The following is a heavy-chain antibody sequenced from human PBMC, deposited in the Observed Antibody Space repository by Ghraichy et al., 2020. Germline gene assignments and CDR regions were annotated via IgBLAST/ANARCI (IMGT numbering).Heavy chain of an antibody. D-gene: IGHD6-19*01. CDR1: GGSFSGYY. V-gene: IGHV4-34*01. Sequence: SETLSLTCAVYGGSFSGYYWSWIRQPPGKGLEWIGEINHSGSTNYNPSLKSRVTISVDTSKNQFSLKLSSVTAADTAVYYCARGSSGWYRRVTNWFDPWGQGTLVTVSS. CDR3: ARGSSGWYRRVTNWFDP. J-gene: IGHJ5*02. CDR2: INHSGST.